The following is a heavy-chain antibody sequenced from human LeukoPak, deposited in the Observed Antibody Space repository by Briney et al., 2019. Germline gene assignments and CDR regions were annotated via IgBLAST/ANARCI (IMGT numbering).Heavy chain of an antibody. CDR2: ISVRSNYR. J-gene: IGHJ4*02. Sequence: GGSLRLSCAASGYTFSDFSVNWVRQAPGKGLEWVSSISVRSNYRYYADSVRGRFTISRDDAKDSLYLQMYSLGAEDTAIYYCARTYTYPRHWGQGALVTVSS. D-gene: IGHD3-16*01. V-gene: IGHV3-21*01. CDR1: GYTFSDFS. CDR3: ARTYTYPRH.